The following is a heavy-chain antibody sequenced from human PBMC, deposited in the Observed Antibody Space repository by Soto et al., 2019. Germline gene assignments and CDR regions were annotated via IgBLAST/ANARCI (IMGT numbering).Heavy chain of an antibody. CDR1: GGSISSYY. V-gene: IGHV4-59*08. CDR2: IYYSGST. Sequence: SETLSLTCTVSGGSISSYYWSWIRQPPGKGLEWIGYIYYSGSTNYNPSLKSRVTISVDTSKNQFSLKLSSVTAADTAVYYCACSIIGCEDYYYYYIDVWGQGTTVTVSS. CDR3: ACSIIGCEDYYYYYIDV. J-gene: IGHJ6*03. D-gene: IGHD5-12*01.